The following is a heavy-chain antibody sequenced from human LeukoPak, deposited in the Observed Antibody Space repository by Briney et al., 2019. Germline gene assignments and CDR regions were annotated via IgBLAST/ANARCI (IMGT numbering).Heavy chain of an antibody. Sequence: PGGSLRLSCAASGFTFSSYWMHWVRHAPGKGLVWVSRINSDRSSTSYADSVKGRFTISRDNAKNTLYLQMNSLRDEDTAVYYCARGKFWATVTTFDAFDFWGQGTTVTVSS. CDR1: GFTFSSYW. CDR3: ARGKFWATVTTFDAFDF. CDR2: INSDRSST. J-gene: IGHJ3*01. D-gene: IGHD4-17*01. V-gene: IGHV3-74*01.